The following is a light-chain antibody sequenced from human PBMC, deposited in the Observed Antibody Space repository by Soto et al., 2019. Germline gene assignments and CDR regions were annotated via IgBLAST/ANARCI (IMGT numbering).Light chain of an antibody. CDR1: QSISSW. CDR2: DAS. Sequence: DIQMTQSPSTLSSSVGDRVTITCRASQSISSWLAWYQQKPGKAPKLLIYDASSLESGVPSRFSGSGSGTEFTLTISSLQPDDFATYYCQHYKSYPFTFGPGTKVDIK. J-gene: IGKJ3*01. V-gene: IGKV1-5*01. CDR3: QHYKSYPFT.